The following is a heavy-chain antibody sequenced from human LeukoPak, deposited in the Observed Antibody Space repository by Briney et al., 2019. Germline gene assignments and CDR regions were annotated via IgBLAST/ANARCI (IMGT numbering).Heavy chain of an antibody. D-gene: IGHD3-10*01. CDR1: GGSFSGYY. CDR3: ARRSLLLWFGESAAEFDY. V-gene: IGHV4-34*01. CDR2: INHSGST. J-gene: IGHJ4*02. Sequence: SETLSLTCAVYGGSFSGYYWSWIRQPPGKGLEWIGEINHSGSTNYNPSLKSRVTISVDTSKNQFSLRLSSVTAADTAVYCCARRSLLLWFGESAAEFDYWGQGTLVTVSS.